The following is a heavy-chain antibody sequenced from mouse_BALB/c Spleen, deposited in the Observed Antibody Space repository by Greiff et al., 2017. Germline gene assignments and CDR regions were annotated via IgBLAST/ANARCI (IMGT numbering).Heavy chain of an antibody. CDR2: IDPENGNT. V-gene: IGHV14-1*02. J-gene: IGHJ2*01. CDR1: GFNIKDYY. D-gene: IGHD1-2*01. Sequence: EVQRVESGAELVRPGALVKLSCKASGFNIKDYYMHWVKQRPEQGLEWIGWIDPENGNTIYDPKFQGKASITADTSSNTAYLQLSSLTSEDTAVYYCASLITTATSFDYWGQGTTLTVSS. CDR3: ASLITTATSFDY.